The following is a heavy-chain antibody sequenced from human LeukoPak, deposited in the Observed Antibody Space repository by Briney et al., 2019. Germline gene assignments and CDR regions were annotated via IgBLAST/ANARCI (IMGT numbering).Heavy chain of an antibody. Sequence: SETLSLTCSVSGGSISSYYWSWIRQPPGKGLEWIGYIYYSGGTNYNPSLKSRVTISVDTSKNQFSLKLSSVTAADTAVYYCARDPRGSGYVDHWGQGTLVTVSS. D-gene: IGHD3-22*01. CDR3: ARDPRGSGYVDH. J-gene: IGHJ4*02. CDR2: IYYSGGT. V-gene: IGHV4-59*01. CDR1: GGSISSYY.